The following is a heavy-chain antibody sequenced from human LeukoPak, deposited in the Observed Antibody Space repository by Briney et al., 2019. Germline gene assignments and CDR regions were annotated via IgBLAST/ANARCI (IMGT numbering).Heavy chain of an antibody. J-gene: IGHJ4*02. V-gene: IGHV3-21*01. CDR3: ARLGDKDVDIVATIEWGFDY. CDR2: ISSSSSSYI. CDR1: GFTFSSYS. D-gene: IGHD5-12*01. Sequence: GGSLRLSCAASGFTFSSYSMNWVRQAPGKGLEWVSSISSSSSSYIYYADSVKGRFTISRDNAKNSLYLQMNSLRAEDTAVYYCARLGDKDVDIVATIEWGFDYWGQGALVTVSS.